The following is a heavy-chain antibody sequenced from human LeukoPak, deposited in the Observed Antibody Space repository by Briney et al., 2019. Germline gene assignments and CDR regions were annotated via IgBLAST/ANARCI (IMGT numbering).Heavy chain of an antibody. CDR2: ISYDGSNK. J-gene: IGHJ4*02. D-gene: IGHD3-10*01. Sequence: GGSLRLSWAASGFTFSSYAMHWVRQAPGKGLEWVAVISYDGSNKYYAASVKGRFTISRDNSKNTLYLQMNSLRAEDTAVYYCAGRFYIGDYWGQGTLVTVSS. CDR3: AGRFYIGDY. CDR1: GFTFSSYA. V-gene: IGHV3-30*04.